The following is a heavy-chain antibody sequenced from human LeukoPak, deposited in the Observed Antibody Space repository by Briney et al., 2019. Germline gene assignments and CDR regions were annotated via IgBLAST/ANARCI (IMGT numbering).Heavy chain of an antibody. D-gene: IGHD6-13*01. Sequence: PSETLSLTCAVYGGSFSGYYWTWIRQPPGKGLEWIGEINYSGGTNYHPSLKSRVTISVDTSKNQFYLKVSSVTAADTAVYYCARVYYSSSYDYWYFDLWGRGTLVTVSS. CDR3: ARVYYSSSYDYWYFDL. J-gene: IGHJ2*01. CDR2: INYSGGT. CDR1: GGSFSGYY. V-gene: IGHV4-34*01.